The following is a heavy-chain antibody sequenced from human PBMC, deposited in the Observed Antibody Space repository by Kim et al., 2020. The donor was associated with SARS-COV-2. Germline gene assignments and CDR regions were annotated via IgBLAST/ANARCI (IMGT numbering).Heavy chain of an antibody. Sequence: GNTNYAQKLQGRVTMTTDTSTSTAYMELRSLRSDDTAVYYCARGLTGYDYWGQGTLVTVSS. V-gene: IGHV1-18*01. D-gene: IGHD3-9*01. CDR3: ARGLTGYDY. CDR2: GNT. J-gene: IGHJ4*02.